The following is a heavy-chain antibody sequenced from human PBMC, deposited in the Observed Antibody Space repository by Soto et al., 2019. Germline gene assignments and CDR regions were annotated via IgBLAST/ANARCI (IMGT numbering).Heavy chain of an antibody. CDR1: GDSMSSSSNY. CDR2: ISYSGTT. V-gene: IGHV4-39*01. J-gene: IGHJ4*02. CDR3: ARHDPISMIVVVTRY. D-gene: IGHD3-22*01. Sequence: SETLSFTCAVSGDSMSSSSNYWGWIRQPPGKGLEWIGRISYSGTTYYNPSLRGRVTISVETSKNQFSLKLSSVTAADTAVYFCARHDPISMIVVVTRYWGQGTLVTVSS.